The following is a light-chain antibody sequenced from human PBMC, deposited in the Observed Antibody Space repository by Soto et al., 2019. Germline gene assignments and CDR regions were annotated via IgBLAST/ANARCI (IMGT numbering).Light chain of an antibody. J-gene: IGLJ1*01. CDR2: EVS. CDR1: SSDVGGYNY. V-gene: IGLV2-14*01. Sequence: QSALTQPASVSGPPGQSITISCTGTSSDVGGYNYVAWYQQHPGKVPRPMIYEVSNRPSGVSNRFSGSKSGSTASLTISGLQAEDEADYYCISYTSSSTSYVFGTGTKVTVL. CDR3: ISYTSSSTSYV.